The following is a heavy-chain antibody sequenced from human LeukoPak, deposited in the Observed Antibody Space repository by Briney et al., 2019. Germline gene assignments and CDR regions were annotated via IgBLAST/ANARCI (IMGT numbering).Heavy chain of an antibody. CDR3: ARDRGRATWFDP. J-gene: IGHJ5*02. CDR2: IYYSGST. Sequence: PSETLSLTCTVSGGSITSYYWHWIRQPPGKGLEWIGYIYYSGSTNYNPSLESRVTISVDTSRMQFSLKLHSVSAADTAVYYCARDRGRATWFDPWGQGTVVTVSS. CDR1: GGSITSYY. D-gene: IGHD3-10*01. V-gene: IGHV4-59*01.